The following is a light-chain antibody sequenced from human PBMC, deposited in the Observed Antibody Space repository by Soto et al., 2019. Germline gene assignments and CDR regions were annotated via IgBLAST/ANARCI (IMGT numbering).Light chain of an antibody. V-gene: IGKV3-15*01. CDR3: QQYNNWPYT. Sequence: EIVLTQSPGTLSVSPGERATLSCRASQTINNNVAWYQLKDGQVPRLLIFGASTRASDVPDGFTGSGSGTQFTLTIASLHSEGFAVYFCQQYNNWPYTFGQGTKVDIK. CDR1: QTINNN. J-gene: IGKJ2*01. CDR2: GAS.